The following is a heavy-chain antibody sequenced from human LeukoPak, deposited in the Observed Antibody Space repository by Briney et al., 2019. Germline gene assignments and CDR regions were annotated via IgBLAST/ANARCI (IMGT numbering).Heavy chain of an antibody. CDR3: ARDLGLTISDNWFDP. CDR1: GGSISTYY. Sequence: SETLSLTCTVSGGSISTYYWTWIRQPPGKGLEWIGSIFHTGSSYYNPSLKSPVTISVDTSKNQFSLELSSVTAADTAVYYCARDLGLTISDNWFDPWGQGTLVTVSS. D-gene: IGHD3-3*01. J-gene: IGHJ5*02. CDR2: IFHTGSS. V-gene: IGHV4-38-2*02.